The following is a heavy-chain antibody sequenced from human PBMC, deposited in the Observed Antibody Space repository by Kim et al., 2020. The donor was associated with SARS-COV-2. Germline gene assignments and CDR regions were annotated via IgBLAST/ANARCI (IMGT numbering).Heavy chain of an antibody. CDR2: ISSSSSYI. D-gene: IGHD6-13*01. CDR1: GFTFSSCS. J-gene: IGHJ4*02. Sequence: GGSLRLSCAASGFTFSSCSMNWVRQAPGKGLEWVSSISSSSSYIYYADSVKGRFTISRDNAKNSLYLQMNSLRAEDTAVYYCASDTGYSSSWTAGGGYYFDYWGQGTLVTVSS. V-gene: IGHV3-21*01. CDR3: ASDTGYSSSWTAGGGYYFDY.